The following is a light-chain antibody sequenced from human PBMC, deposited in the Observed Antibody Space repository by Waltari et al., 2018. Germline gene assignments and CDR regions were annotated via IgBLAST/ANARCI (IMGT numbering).Light chain of an antibody. CDR1: QSVSSN. CDR2: GAS. Sequence: EIVMTQSPATLSVSPGERATLSCRASQSVSSNLAWYQQKPGQAPRLLIYGASTRATGTPAGFSGSGSGTEFTRTISSLQSEDFAVYYCQQYNNWPWTFGQGTKVEIK. CDR3: QQYNNWPWT. V-gene: IGKV3-15*01. J-gene: IGKJ1*01.